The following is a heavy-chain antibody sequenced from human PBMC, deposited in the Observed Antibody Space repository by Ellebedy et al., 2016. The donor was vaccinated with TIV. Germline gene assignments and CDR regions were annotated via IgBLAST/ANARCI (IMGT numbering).Heavy chain of an antibody. J-gene: IGHJ4*02. D-gene: IGHD4-11*01. CDR3: ARDQHYTIRYFDY. CDR1: GFTFSSYG. Sequence: GGSLRLSCAASGFTFSSYGMHWVRQAPGKGLEWVAVISYDGSNKYYADSVKGRFTISRDNSKNTLYLQMNSLRAEDTAVYYCARDQHYTIRYFDYWGQGTLVTVSS. CDR2: ISYDGSNK. V-gene: IGHV3-30*03.